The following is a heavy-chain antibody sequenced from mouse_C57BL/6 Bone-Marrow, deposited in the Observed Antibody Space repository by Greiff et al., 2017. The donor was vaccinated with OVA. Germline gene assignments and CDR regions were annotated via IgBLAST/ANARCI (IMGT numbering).Heavy chain of an antibody. Sequence: EVQLQQSGPELVKPGASVKISCKASGYSFTGYYMNWVKQSPEKSLEWIGEINPSTGGTTYNQKFKAKATLTVDKSSSTAYMQLKSLTSEDSAVYYCARTPHYYGSSSWFAYWGQGTLVTVSA. CDR3: ARTPHYYGSSSWFAY. CDR1: GYSFTGYY. D-gene: IGHD1-1*01. V-gene: IGHV1-42*01. CDR2: INPSTGGT. J-gene: IGHJ3*01.